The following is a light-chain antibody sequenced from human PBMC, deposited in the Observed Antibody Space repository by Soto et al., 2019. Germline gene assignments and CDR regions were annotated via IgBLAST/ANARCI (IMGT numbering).Light chain of an antibody. CDR2: GAS. Sequence: IVMTQSPATLSVSPGERATLSCRASQSVSSDLAWYQQKPGQAPSLLIYGASTRATGIPARFSGSGSGTEFTLTISSLQSEDFAVYYCQHYNNWPFTFGPGTKVDIK. J-gene: IGKJ3*01. CDR1: QSVSSD. V-gene: IGKV3-15*01. CDR3: QHYNNWPFT.